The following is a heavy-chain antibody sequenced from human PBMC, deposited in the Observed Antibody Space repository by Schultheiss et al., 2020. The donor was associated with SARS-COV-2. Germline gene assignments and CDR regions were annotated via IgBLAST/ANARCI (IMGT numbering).Heavy chain of an antibody. CDR2: TYYRSKWYN. CDR1: GDSISSNSVV. CDR3: ARGPIVGATTYIGMDV. D-gene: IGHD1-26*01. V-gene: IGHV6-1*01. Sequence: SQTLSLTCVISGDSISSNSVVWNWIRQSPSRGLEWLGRTYYRSKWYNDYAVSVKSRITINPDTPKNQFSLQLSSVTAADTAVYYCARGPIVGATTYIGMDVWGQGTTVTVSS. J-gene: IGHJ6*02.